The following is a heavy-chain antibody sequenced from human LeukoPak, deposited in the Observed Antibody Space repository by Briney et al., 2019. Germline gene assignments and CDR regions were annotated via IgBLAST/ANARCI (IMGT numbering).Heavy chain of an antibody. V-gene: IGHV3-53*01. CDR3: ARGGGDY. D-gene: IGHD3-16*01. Sequence: PGGSLRLSCAVSGFTVSSNYMNWVRQAQGKGLEWVSVIYSGGSTYYADSVKGRFTISRDNSKNTLYLQMNRRRAEDTAVYYCARGGGDYWGQGALVTVSS. CDR2: IYSGGST. CDR1: GFTVSSNY. J-gene: IGHJ4*02.